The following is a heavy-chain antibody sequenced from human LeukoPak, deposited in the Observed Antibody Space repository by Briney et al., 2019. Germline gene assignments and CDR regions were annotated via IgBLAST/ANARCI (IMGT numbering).Heavy chain of an antibody. CDR1: GFSVSTSY. V-gene: IGHV3-23*01. CDR3: AKEGSLHRSSSLWNYQVYYYYYMDV. J-gene: IGHJ6*03. CDR2: ISGRGGST. D-gene: IGHD6-6*01. Sequence: GGSLRLSCAASGFSVSTSYMSWVRQAPGKGLEWVSGISGRGGSTYYADSVKGRFTISRDNSKNTLYLQMNSLRAEDTAVYYCAKEGSLHRSSSLWNYQVYYYYYMDVWGKGTTVTVSS.